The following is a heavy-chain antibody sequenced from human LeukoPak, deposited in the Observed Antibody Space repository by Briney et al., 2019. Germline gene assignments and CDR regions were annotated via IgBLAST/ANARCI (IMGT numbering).Heavy chain of an antibody. Sequence: SVKVSCKASGGTFSSYAISWVRQAPGQGLEWMGGIIPIFGTANYAQKFQGRVTITADESTSTAYMELSSLRSEDTAVYYCARETREDYGVDYWGQGTLVTVSS. CDR1: GGTFSSYA. CDR3: ARETREDYGVDY. V-gene: IGHV1-69*01. D-gene: IGHD4-17*01. CDR2: IIPIFGTA. J-gene: IGHJ4*02.